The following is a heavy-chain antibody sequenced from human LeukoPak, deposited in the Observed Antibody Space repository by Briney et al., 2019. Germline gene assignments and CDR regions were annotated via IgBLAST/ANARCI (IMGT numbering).Heavy chain of an antibody. CDR2: INPNSGGT. J-gene: IGHJ4*02. V-gene: IGHV1-2*02. D-gene: IGHD3-9*01. CDR3: ARTPRNYDILTGYQAQARYYFDY. CDR1: GYTFTGYY. Sequence: ASVKVSCKASGYTFTGYYMHWVRQAPGQGLEWMGWINPNSGGTNYAQKFQGRVTMTRDTSISTAYMELSRLRSDDTAVYYCARTPRNYDILTGYQAQARYYFDYWGQGTLVTVSS.